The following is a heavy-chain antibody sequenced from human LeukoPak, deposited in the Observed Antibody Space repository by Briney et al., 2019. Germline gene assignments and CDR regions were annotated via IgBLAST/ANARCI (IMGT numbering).Heavy chain of an antibody. CDR3: AKSGASPLYHMDV. D-gene: IGHD1-26*01. CDR1: GFTFSSYS. V-gene: IGHV3-23*01. J-gene: IGHJ6*03. CDR2: LTGSSATA. Sequence: GGSLRLSCAASGFTFSSYSMNWVRQAPGKGLEWVSGLTGSSATAYYVGSVKGRFTVSRDDSKNTVYLQMSSLRVDDTAIYYCAKSGASPLYHMDVWGKGATVTVSS.